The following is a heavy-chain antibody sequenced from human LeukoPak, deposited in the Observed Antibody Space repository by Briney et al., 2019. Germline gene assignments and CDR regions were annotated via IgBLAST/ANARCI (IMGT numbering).Heavy chain of an antibody. V-gene: IGHV6-1*01. J-gene: IGHJ3*02. Sequence: SQTLSLTCAISGDSVSSNSVAWNWIRQSPSRGLEWLGRAYSRSRGGRDYAISVRSRINIDTDTSRNQFSLQLSSVTPEDTADYCARGTNSTFDIWGQGTMVTVSS. CDR3: ARGTNSTFDI. CDR1: GDSVSSNSVA. D-gene: IGHD1-7*01. CDR2: AYSRSRGGR.